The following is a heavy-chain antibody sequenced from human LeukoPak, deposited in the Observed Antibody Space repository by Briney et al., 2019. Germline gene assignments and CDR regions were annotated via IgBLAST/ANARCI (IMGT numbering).Heavy chain of an antibody. Sequence: RSGGSLRLSCTSSGFAFGDYALSWVGQAPRKGLEWVGFIRSETFGGTTEYAASVKGRFTISRTDSISIAYLQMNSLRAEDTAVYYCAKGNTMIVVVSDYWGQGTLVTVSS. CDR2: IRSETFGGTT. CDR3: AKGNTMIVVVSDY. V-gene: IGHV3-49*04. D-gene: IGHD3-22*01. J-gene: IGHJ4*02. CDR1: GFAFGDYA.